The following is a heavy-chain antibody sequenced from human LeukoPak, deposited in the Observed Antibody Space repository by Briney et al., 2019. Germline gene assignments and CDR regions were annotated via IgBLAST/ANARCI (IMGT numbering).Heavy chain of an antibody. J-gene: IGHJ5*02. D-gene: IGHD2-2*02. CDR2: ISAYNGNT. V-gene: IGHV1-18*01. CDR1: GYTFTSYG. Sequence: ASVKVSCKASGYTFTSYGISWVRQAPGQGLEWMGRISAYNGNTNYAQKLQGRVTMTTDTSTSTAYMELRSLRSDDTAVYYCARDPGYCSSTSCYMTNWFDPWGQGTLVTVSS. CDR3: ARDPGYCSSTSCYMTNWFDP.